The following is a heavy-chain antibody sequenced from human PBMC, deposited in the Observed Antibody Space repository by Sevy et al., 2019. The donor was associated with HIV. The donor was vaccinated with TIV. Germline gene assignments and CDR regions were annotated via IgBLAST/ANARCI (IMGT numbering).Heavy chain of an antibody. V-gene: IGHV1-18*01. CDR2: ISAYNGNT. CDR1: GYTFTSYG. D-gene: IGHD6-6*01. CDR3: ARDRSSSPRGNYFDY. Sequence: ASVKVSCKASGYTFTSYGISWVRQAPGQGLEWMGWISAYNGNTNYAQKLQGRVTMTTDTSTSTAYMERRSLRSDDTAVYYCARDRSSSPRGNYFDYWGQGTLVTVSS. J-gene: IGHJ4*02.